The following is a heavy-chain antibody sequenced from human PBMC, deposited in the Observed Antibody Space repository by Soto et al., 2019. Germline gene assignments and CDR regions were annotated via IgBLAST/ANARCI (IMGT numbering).Heavy chain of an antibody. V-gene: IGHV3-30-3*01. D-gene: IGHD3-10*01. J-gene: IGHJ4*02. Sequence: QVELVESGGGVVQPGASLRLSCVASGFTFSDFPLHWVRRAPGKGLEWVAVISYDGNDESYSDSVKGRFTISRDNSKTTVYLQMNSLRADDMAVYHCARDMRHDYASGRLDYLGPGTLVTVSS. CDR1: GFTFSDFP. CDR2: ISYDGNDE. CDR3: ARDMRHDYASGRLDY.